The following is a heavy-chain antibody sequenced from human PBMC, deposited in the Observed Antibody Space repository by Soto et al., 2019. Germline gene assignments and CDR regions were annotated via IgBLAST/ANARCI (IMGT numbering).Heavy chain of an antibody. CDR3: ARDPAP. CDR2: IYNSETT. J-gene: IGHJ5*02. V-gene: IGHV4-31*03. Sequence: QVQLQESGPGLVKPSETLSLTCTVSGGSITRGGYYWSWIRQHPGKGMEWFGYIYNSETTYYNPSLKSRVTISVDTSKNQFSLKLTSVTAADTAVYYCARDPAPWGQGTLVTVSS. CDR1: GGSITRGGYY.